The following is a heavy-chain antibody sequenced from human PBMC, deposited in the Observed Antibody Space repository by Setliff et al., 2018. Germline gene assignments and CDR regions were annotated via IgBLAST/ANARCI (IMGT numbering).Heavy chain of an antibody. CDR3: ARADHLVTTTFDY. Sequence: ASVKVSCKASGYSLSNYDMNWVRQAPGQGLEWMGWINTKTGDPTYAQGYTGRFAFSLDTSDSATYLDISNLKAEDTATYYCARADHLVTTTFDYWGQGTLVTVPS. V-gene: IGHV7-4-1*02. CDR2: INTKTGDP. J-gene: IGHJ4*01. D-gene: IGHD4-17*01. CDR1: GYSLSNYD.